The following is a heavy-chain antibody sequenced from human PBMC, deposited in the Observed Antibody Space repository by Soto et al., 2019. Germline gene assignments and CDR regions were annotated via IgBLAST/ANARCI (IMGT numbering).Heavy chain of an antibody. V-gene: IGHV1-69*01. CDR3: ARDPSTENKLIGVWFDP. D-gene: IGHD4-4*01. Sequence: QIRLVQSGAEVGEPGSSVSVSCKASGDTFGRFNINWVRQAPGEGLEWMGGIRPISDTTNYAQKFQGRVTFTADASTDTVYMELSSLRSEDTAMYYCARDPSTENKLIGVWFDPWGQGTLVTVSS. CDR1: GDTFGRFN. CDR2: IRPISDTT. J-gene: IGHJ5*02.